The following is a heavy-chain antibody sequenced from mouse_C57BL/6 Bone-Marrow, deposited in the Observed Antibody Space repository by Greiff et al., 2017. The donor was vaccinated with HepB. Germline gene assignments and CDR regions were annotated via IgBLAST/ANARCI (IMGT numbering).Heavy chain of an antibody. Sequence: QVQLKESGPGLVAPSQSLSITCTVSGFSLTSYAISWVRQPPGKGLEWLGVIWTGGGTNYNSALKSRLSISKDNSKSQVFLKMNSLQSDDTARYYCARVPAVGAMDYFDYWGQGTTLTVSS. CDR3: ARVPAVGAMDYFDY. D-gene: IGHD1-1*01. CDR1: GFSLTSYA. CDR2: IWTGGGT. V-gene: IGHV2-9-1*01. J-gene: IGHJ2*01.